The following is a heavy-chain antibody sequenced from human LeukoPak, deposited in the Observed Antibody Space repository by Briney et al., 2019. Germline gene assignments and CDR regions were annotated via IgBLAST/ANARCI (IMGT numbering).Heavy chain of an antibody. CDR1: GYTFTSYY. CDR3: ARLTADYYDSSGYSSNWFDP. D-gene: IGHD3-22*01. Sequence: GASVKVSCKASGYTFTSYYMHWVRQAPGQGLEWMGIINPSGGSTSYAQKFQGRVTMTRDTSTSTVYMELSSLRSEDTAVYYCARLTADYYDSSGYSSNWFDPWGQGTLATVSS. CDR2: INPSGGST. V-gene: IGHV1-46*01. J-gene: IGHJ5*02.